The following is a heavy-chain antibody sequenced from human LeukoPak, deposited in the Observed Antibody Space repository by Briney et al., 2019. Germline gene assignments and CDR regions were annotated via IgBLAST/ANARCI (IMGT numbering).Heavy chain of an antibody. CDR2: IYSGDTT. D-gene: IGHD1-14*01. J-gene: IGHJ4*02. CDR1: GFIVSNNH. Sequence: GGSLRLSCAASGFIVSNNHINWIRQAPGKGLEWVSIIYSGDTTYYSDSVKGRFILSSDNSKNMLYLQMNSLRVEDTAVYYCARERPGSRILDYWGQGTVVTVSS. V-gene: IGHV3-66*01. CDR3: ARERPGSRILDY.